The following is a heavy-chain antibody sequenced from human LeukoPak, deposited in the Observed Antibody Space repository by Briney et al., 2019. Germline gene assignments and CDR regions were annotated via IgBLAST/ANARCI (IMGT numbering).Heavy chain of an antibody. CDR2: TRNKANSYTT. CDR1: GFTFSDHY. CDR3: ARDVEWGGPFDY. Sequence: PGGSLRLSCAASGFTFSDHYMDWVRQAPGKGLEWVGRTRNKANSYTTEYAASVKGRFTISRDDSKNSLYLQMNSLKTEDTAVYYCARDVEWGGPFDYWGQGTLVTVSS. V-gene: IGHV3-72*01. J-gene: IGHJ4*02. D-gene: IGHD1-26*01.